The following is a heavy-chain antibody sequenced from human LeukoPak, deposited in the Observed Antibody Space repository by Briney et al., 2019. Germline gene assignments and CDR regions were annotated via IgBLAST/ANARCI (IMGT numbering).Heavy chain of an antibody. CDR1: GFTFSSYG. CDR2: IRDDGSNK. D-gene: IGHD3-22*01. V-gene: IGHV3-33*01. CDR3: ARGDSSGYYHYFDD. J-gene: IGHJ4*02. Sequence: GGSLRLSCAASGFTFSSYGMHWVRQAPGKGLEWVAVIRDDGSNKYYADSVKGRFTISRDNSKNTLYLQMNSLRAEDTAVYYCARGDSSGYYHYFDDWGQGTLVTVSS.